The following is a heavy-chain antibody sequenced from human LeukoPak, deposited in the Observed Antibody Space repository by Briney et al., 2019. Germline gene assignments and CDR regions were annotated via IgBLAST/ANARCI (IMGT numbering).Heavy chain of an antibody. CDR3: ARDGSGWSRDV. D-gene: IGHD6-19*01. Sequence: PGGSLRLSCAASGFTFSVYSMSWIRQAPEKGLGWVSSISSTTYTYYADSVKGRFTISRDNSKYSLYLQMNSLTAEDTALYYCARDGSGWSRDVWGQGTTVTVSS. V-gene: IGHV3-21*01. J-gene: IGHJ6*01. CDR2: ISSTTYT. CDR1: GFTFSVYS.